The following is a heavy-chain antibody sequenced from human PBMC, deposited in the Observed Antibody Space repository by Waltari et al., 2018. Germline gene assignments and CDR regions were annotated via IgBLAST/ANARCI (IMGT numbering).Heavy chain of an antibody. Sequence: QVQLVQSGAEVKKPGSSVKVSCKASGGTFSSYAISWVRQAPGQGLEWMGGIIPIFGTANYAQKFQGRVTITADESTSTAYMELSSLRSEDTAVYYCAGHGDYRVLAYWYFDLWGRGTLVTVSS. D-gene: IGHD4-17*01. CDR2: IIPIFGTA. J-gene: IGHJ2*01. CDR1: GGTFSSYA. V-gene: IGHV1-69*13. CDR3: AGHGDYRVLAYWYFDL.